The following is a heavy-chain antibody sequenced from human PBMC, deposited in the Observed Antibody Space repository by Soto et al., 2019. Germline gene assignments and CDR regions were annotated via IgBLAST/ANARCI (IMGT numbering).Heavy chain of an antibody. J-gene: IGHJ6*02. D-gene: IGHD4-17*01. Sequence: QVQLVQSGAEVKKPGSSVKVSCKASGGTFSSYAISWVRQAPGQGLEWMGGIIPIFGTANYAQKFQGRVTITADESTSIAYMELSSLRSEDTAVYYCARGGSDKYGDYAPQSYGMDVWGQGTTVTVSS. CDR2: IIPIFGTA. CDR3: ARGGSDKYGDYAPQSYGMDV. V-gene: IGHV1-69*01. CDR1: GGTFSSYA.